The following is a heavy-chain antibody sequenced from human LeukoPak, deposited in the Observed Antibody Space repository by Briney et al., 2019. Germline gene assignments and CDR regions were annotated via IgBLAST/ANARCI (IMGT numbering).Heavy chain of an antibody. Sequence: GGSLRLSCAASGFSFSTYWMSWVRQAPGKGLEWLANIKQDGSQKYYVDSVKGRFTISRDNAKNSLYLQMNSLRAEDTAVYYCARDQVPDDYWGQGTLVTVSS. CDR3: ARDQVPDDY. J-gene: IGHJ4*02. V-gene: IGHV3-7*03. CDR2: IKQDGSQK. CDR1: GFSFSTYW.